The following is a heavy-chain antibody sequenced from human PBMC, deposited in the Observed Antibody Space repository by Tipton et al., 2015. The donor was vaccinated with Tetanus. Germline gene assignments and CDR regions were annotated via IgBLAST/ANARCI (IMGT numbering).Heavy chain of an antibody. CDR2: INSDGSST. J-gene: IGHJ4*02. V-gene: IGHV3-74*01. CDR1: GLAFSSYW. D-gene: IGHD6-19*01. Sequence: SLRLSCAASGLAFSSYWMHWVRQAPGKGLVWVSRINSDGSSTSYADSVKGRFTISRDNAKNTLYLQMNSLRAEDTAVYYCARVVGLGRLDYWGQGTLVTVSS. CDR3: ARVVGLGRLDY.